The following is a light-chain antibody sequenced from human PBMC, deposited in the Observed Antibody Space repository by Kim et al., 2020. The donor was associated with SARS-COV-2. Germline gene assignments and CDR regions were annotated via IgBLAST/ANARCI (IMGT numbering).Light chain of an antibody. CDR2: EDN. CDR3: QSYDSSNRTNLV. J-gene: IGLJ3*02. Sequence: NFMLTQPHSVSESPGKTVTISCTRSSGSIASNYVQWYQQRPGSVPTTVIYEDNQRPSGVPDRFSGSIDSSSNSASPTISGLKTEDEADYYCQSYDSSNRTNLVFGGGTQLTVL. CDR1: SGSIASNY. V-gene: IGLV6-57*04.